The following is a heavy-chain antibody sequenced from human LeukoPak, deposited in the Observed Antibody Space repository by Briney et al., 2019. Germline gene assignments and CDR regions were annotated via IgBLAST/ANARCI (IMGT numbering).Heavy chain of an antibody. CDR1: GFTFSSYA. D-gene: IGHD3-16*02. V-gene: IGHV3-23*01. CDR3: AKDQVWGSYRYINYYFDY. J-gene: IGHJ4*02. CDR2: ISGSGGST. Sequence: GGSLRLSCAASGFTFSSYAMSWVRQAPGKGLEWVSAISGSGGSTCYADSVKGRFTISRDNSKNTLYLQMNSLRAEDTAVYYCAKDQVWGSYRYINYYFDYWGQGTLVTVSS.